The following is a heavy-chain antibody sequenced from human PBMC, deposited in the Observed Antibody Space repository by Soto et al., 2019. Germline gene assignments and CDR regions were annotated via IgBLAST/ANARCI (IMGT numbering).Heavy chain of an antibody. Sequence: SGPTLLHPTQTLTLTCTFSGFSLRPSGVGGGWVRQPPGKALEWLALLYWDDGKRYSPSLKSKLTITKDTSQNQGALTMTNMDPVDTATYYCARATTPDQIAAAGNNWFDPWGQGTLVTVSS. CDR1: GFSLRPSGVG. J-gene: IGHJ5*02. CDR3: ARATTPDQIAAAGNNWFDP. D-gene: IGHD6-13*01. CDR2: LYWDDGK. V-gene: IGHV2-5*02.